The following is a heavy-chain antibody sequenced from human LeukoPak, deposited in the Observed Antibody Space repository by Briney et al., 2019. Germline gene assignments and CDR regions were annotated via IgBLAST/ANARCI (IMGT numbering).Heavy chain of an antibody. J-gene: IGHJ6*02. CDR3: ARDSMVTTTNPYYYYGMDV. Sequence: ASVKVSCKASGYTFTSYGISWVRQAPGQGLEWMGWISAYNGNTNYAQKLQGRVTMTTDTSTSTAYMGLRSLRSDNTAVYYCARDSMVTTTNPYYYYGMDVWGQGTTVTVSS. CDR2: ISAYNGNT. V-gene: IGHV1-18*01. CDR1: GYTFTSYG. D-gene: IGHD4-17*01.